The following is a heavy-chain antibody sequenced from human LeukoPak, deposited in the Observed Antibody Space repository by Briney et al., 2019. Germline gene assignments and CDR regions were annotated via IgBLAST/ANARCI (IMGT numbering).Heavy chain of an antibody. Sequence: PSETLSLTCTVSGGSISNYYWSWIRQAPGKGLEWIGYIYYSGSTNYNPSLKSRVTISVDTSKNQFSLKLSSVTAADTAVYYCARDAYGSGSYYLNWFDPWGQGTLVTVSS. D-gene: IGHD3-10*01. CDR1: GGSISNYY. V-gene: IGHV4-59*01. CDR3: ARDAYGSGSYYLNWFDP. J-gene: IGHJ5*02. CDR2: IYYSGST.